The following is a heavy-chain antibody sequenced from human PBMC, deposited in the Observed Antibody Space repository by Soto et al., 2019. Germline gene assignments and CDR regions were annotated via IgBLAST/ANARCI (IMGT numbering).Heavy chain of an antibody. V-gene: IGHV4-30-4*01. CDR1: GGSISSGNYY. CDR3: ATMGTPATGLYFFDY. J-gene: IGHJ4*02. Sequence: SETLSLTCTVSGGSISSGNYYWSWIRQPPGKGLEWVGFISYSGSTYYSTSLKSRVTISVDTSKSQFSLNLSFVTAADTAVYYCATMGTPATGLYFFDYWGQGSLVTVSS. CDR2: ISYSGST. D-gene: IGHD2-15*01.